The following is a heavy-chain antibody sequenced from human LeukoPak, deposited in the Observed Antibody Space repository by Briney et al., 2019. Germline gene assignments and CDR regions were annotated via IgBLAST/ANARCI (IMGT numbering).Heavy chain of an antibody. D-gene: IGHD7-27*01. Sequence: GGSLRLSCAASAFTFSGYGMHWVRQAPGKGLVWVSRINSDGYSTNYADSVMGRFTISRDNAKNTLYLQMNSLRAEDTAVYYCARATWGSYFDYWGQGTLVTVSS. J-gene: IGHJ4*02. CDR2: INSDGYST. CDR1: AFTFSGYG. V-gene: IGHV3-74*01. CDR3: ARATWGSYFDY.